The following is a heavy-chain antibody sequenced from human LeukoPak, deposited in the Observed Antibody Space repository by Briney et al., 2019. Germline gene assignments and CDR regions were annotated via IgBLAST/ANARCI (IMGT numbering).Heavy chain of an antibody. V-gene: IGHV4-38-2*02. CDR1: GYSISSGYY. CDR3: AREKIGYYDGSGRGWFDP. Sequence: PSGTLSLTCTVSGYSISSGYYWGWIRQPPGKGLEWIGSIYHSGITYYNPSLKSRVTISVDTSKKQFSLNLSSVTAADTAVYYCAREKIGYYDGSGRGWFDPWGQGTLVTVSS. D-gene: IGHD3-22*01. CDR2: IYHSGIT. J-gene: IGHJ5*02.